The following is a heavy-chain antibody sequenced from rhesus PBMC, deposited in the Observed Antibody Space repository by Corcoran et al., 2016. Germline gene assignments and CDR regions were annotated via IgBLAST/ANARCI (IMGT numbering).Heavy chain of an antibody. CDR2: SYWDDDK. Sequence: QVTLKESGPALVKPTQTLTLTCTFSGLSLSTSTLGVGWILQPPGKALEWLARSYWDDDKYSSTSLKSRLTISKDTSKNQVVFTMTNMDPVDTATYYCGGEVAAARGFDYWGQGVLVTVSS. J-gene: IGHJ4*01. CDR3: GGEVAAARGFDY. V-gene: IGHV2S1*01. CDR1: GLSLSTSTLG. D-gene: IGHD6-25*01.